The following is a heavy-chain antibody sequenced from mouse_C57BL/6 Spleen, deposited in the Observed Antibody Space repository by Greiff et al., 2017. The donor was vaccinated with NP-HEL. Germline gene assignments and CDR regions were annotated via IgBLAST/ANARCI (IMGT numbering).Heavy chain of an antibody. CDR2: ISNLASSI. V-gene: IGHV5-15*01. CDR1: GFTFSDYG. CDR3: ARQGRLRAMDY. J-gene: IGHJ4*01. D-gene: IGHD2-2*01. Sequence: EVKVVESGGGLVQPGGSLKLSCAASGFTFSDYGMAWVRQAPRKGPEWVAFISNLASSIYYADTVTGRFTISRENAKNTLYLETSRLRSGDTAMYYCARQGRLRAMDYWGQGTSVTVSS.